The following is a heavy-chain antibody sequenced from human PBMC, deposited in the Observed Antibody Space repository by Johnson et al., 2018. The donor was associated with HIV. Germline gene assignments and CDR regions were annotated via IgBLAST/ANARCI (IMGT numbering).Heavy chain of an antibody. Sequence: QVQLVESGGGLVQPGGSLRLSCAVSGFTFSTYWMNWVRLAPGKGLEWVAVISYDGSNKYYADSVKGRFTISRDNSKNTLYLQMNSLRAEDTAVYYCARDPEGYSGYDFGDAFDIWGQGTMVTVSS. CDR3: ARDPEGYSGYDFGDAFDI. CDR1: GFTFSTYW. CDR2: ISYDGSNK. V-gene: IGHV3-30*03. J-gene: IGHJ3*02. D-gene: IGHD5-12*01.